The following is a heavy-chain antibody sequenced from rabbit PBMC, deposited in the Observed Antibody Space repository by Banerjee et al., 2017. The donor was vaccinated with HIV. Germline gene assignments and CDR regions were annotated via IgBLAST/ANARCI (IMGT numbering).Heavy chain of an antibody. V-gene: IGHV1S47*01. Sequence: QEQLVESGGGLVQPGGSLTLSCKASGFDLGSNAMSWVRQAPGKGLEWIGIIYIGKGSTDYASWVNGRFTISNNTNQNTLYLQLNSLTAADTATYFCVRDSEVAGYYHLFDLWGQGTLVTVS. D-gene: IGHD3-1*01. CDR1: GFDLGSNA. CDR2: IYIGKGST. J-gene: IGHJ4*01. CDR3: VRDSEVAGYYHLFDL.